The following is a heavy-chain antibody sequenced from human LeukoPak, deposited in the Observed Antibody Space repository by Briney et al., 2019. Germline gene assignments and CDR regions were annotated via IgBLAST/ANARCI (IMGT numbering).Heavy chain of an antibody. Sequence: GGSLRLSCAASGLIFSNYWMHWVRQAPGKGLVWVSRLNLDGTTRDYADSVKGRFTISRDNAKNTLSLQMNSLKVDDTAVYYCARESAGSYWGWGQGTLVTVSS. CDR2: LNLDGTTR. V-gene: IGHV3-74*01. J-gene: IGHJ4*02. CDR3: ARESAGSYWG. D-gene: IGHD1-26*01. CDR1: GLIFSNYW.